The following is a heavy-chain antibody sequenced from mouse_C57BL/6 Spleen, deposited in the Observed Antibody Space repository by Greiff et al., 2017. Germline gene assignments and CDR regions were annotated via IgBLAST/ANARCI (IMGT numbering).Heavy chain of an antibody. CDR1: GYTFTSYW. Sequence: EVQLQQSGTVLARPGASVKMSCKTSGYTFTSYWMHWVKQRPGQGLEWIGAIYPGNSDTSYNQKFKGKAKLTAVTSASTAYMELSSLTNEDSAVYYCTRIYDYDGLYYFDYWGQGTTLTVSS. V-gene: IGHV1-5*01. CDR2: IYPGNSDT. J-gene: IGHJ2*01. CDR3: TRIYDYDGLYYFDY. D-gene: IGHD2-4*01.